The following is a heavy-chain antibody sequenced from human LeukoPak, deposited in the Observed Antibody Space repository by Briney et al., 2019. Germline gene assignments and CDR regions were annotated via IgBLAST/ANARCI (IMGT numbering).Heavy chain of an antibody. CDR2: IYSGGST. CDR1: GFTVSSNY. J-gene: IGHJ6*02. D-gene: IGHD2-21*02. Sequence: PGGSLRLSCAASGFTVSSNYMSWVRQAPGKGLEWVSVIYSGGSTYYADSVKGRFTISRDNSKNTLYLQMNSLRAEDTAVYYCARTGGDLGYYGMDVWGQGTTVTVSS. CDR3: ARTGGDLGYYGMDV. V-gene: IGHV3-66*01.